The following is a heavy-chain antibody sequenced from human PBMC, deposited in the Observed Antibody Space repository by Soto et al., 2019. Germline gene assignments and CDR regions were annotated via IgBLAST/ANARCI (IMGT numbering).Heavy chain of an antibody. CDR1: GDSISTYY. CDR3: ARGAYCSSTSCYIRGVHTKQRFDP. Sequence: QVQLQESGPGLVKPSETLSLTCSVSGDSISTYYWSWIRQPPGKGLEWIGSIYYTGSNNYNPSLRSRVCISIDTSKNQFSLKLTFVTAADTAVYYCARGAYCSSTSCYIRGVHTKQRFDPWGQGTLVTVSS. CDR2: IYYTGSN. J-gene: IGHJ5*02. V-gene: IGHV4-59*01. D-gene: IGHD2-2*02.